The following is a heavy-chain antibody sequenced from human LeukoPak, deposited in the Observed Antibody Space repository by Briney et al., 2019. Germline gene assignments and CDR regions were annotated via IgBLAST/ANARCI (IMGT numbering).Heavy chain of an antibody. CDR3: ARVRGYFGSGSPGVIDY. V-gene: IGHV3-30-3*01. J-gene: IGHJ4*02. CDR1: GFTFSRYW. Sequence: PGGSLRLSCAASGFTFSRYWMHWVRQAPGKGLEWVAIISYDGTNQHYADSVKGRFTISRDNSKNTLYLQMNSLRAEDTAVYYCARVRGYFGSGSPGVIDYWGQGTLVTVSS. D-gene: IGHD3-10*01. CDR2: ISYDGTNQ.